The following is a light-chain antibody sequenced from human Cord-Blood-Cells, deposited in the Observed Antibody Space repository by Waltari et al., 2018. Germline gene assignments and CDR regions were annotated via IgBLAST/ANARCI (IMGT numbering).Light chain of an antibody. CDR2: DVR. J-gene: IGLJ2*01. V-gene: IGLV2-14*01. CDR3: SSYTSSSTLVV. CDR1: SSDVGGYNY. Sequence: QSALTQPASVSGSPGQSITISCTGTSSDVGGYNYVSWYQPHPGKAPKLMIYDVRNRPSGVSNRFSGSKSGNTASLTISGLQAEDEADYYCSSYTSSSTLVVFGGGTKLTVL.